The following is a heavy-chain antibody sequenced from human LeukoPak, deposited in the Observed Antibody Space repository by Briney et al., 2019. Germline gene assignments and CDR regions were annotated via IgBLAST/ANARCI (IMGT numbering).Heavy chain of an antibody. V-gene: IGHV4-31*03. CDR2: IYYSGST. J-gene: IGHJ5*02. D-gene: IGHD2-2*01. CDR3: ARGRVVVPAAIFLAENWFDP. CDR1: GGSISSGGYY. Sequence: SQTLSLTCTVSGGSISSGGYYWSWIRQHPGKGLEWIGYIYYSGSTYYNPSLKSRVTISVDTSKNQFSLKLSSVTAADTAVYYCARGRVVVPAAIFLAENWFDPWGQGTLVTVSS.